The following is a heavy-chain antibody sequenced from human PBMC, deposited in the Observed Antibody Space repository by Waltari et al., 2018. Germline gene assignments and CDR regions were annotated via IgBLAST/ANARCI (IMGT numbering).Heavy chain of an antibody. CDR2: IYYSGTT. CDR1: GDSISGLRNY. V-gene: IGHV4-39*01. D-gene: IGHD3-3*01. Sequence: QMELQESGPRLVKPSETLSLTCNVSGDSISGLRNYWAWLRQPPGKNLQWIGSIYYSGTTYYNPSLKGRFAISVDTSRNQFSLNVNSVTAADTGIYYCARQLRFVDWIPRYFDSWGRGTLATVSS. J-gene: IGHJ4*02. CDR3: ARQLRFVDWIPRYFDS.